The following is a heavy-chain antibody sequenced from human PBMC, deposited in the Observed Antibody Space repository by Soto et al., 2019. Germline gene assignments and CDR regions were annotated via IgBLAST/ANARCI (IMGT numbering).Heavy chain of an antibody. J-gene: IGHJ3*02. CDR2: IYYSGST. Sequence: QVQLQESGPGLVKPSDTLSLTCAVSGYSISSSNWWGWIRQPPGKGLEWIGYIYYSGSTYYNPSRKSRVTMSVDTSKNQFSLRVSSVTAVDTAVYYCASKEVGDSAFDIWGQGTMVTVSS. V-gene: IGHV4-28*01. D-gene: IGHD1-26*01. CDR3: ASKEVGDSAFDI. CDR1: GYSISSSNW.